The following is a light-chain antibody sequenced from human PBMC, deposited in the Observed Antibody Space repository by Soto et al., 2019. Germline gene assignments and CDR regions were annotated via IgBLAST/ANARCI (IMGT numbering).Light chain of an antibody. CDR3: SSYTSSNSRWV. Sequence: QSALTQPASVSGSPGQSITIFCTGTSSDVGGYNYVSWYQHHPGKGPKLMIYEVSNRPSGVSNRFSGSKSGNTASLTISGLQAEDEADYYCSSYTSSNSRWVFGGGTKLTVL. J-gene: IGLJ3*02. CDR2: EVS. CDR1: SSDVGGYNY. V-gene: IGLV2-14*01.